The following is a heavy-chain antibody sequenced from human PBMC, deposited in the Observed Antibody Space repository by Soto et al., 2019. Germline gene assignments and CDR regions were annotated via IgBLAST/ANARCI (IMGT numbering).Heavy chain of an antibody. CDR2: INSDGSST. D-gene: IGHD6-6*01. J-gene: IGHJ4*02. Sequence: EVQLEESGGGLVQPGGSLRLSCEASGFIVSSHWMHWVRQSAEKGLVWVSRINSDGSSTAYADSVKGRFTISRDNAKNTLYLQMNSLRVEDTAVYYCARDRPDISNPTDHPMFDYWGQGTQVTVSS. CDR1: GFIVSSHW. V-gene: IGHV3-74*01. CDR3: ARDRPDISNPTDHPMFDY.